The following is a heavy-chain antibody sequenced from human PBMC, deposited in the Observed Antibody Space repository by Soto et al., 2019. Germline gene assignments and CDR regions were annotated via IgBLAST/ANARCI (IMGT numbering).Heavy chain of an antibody. CDR2: ISYDGSNK. V-gene: IGHV3-30-3*01. Sequence: PGGSLRLSCAASGFTFSSYAMHWVRQAPGKGLEWVAVISYDGSNKYYADSVKGRFTISRDNSKNTLYLQMNSLRAEDTAVYYCARASSDILTDNWFDPWGQGTLVPVSS. D-gene: IGHD3-9*01. CDR3: ARASSDILTDNWFDP. CDR1: GFTFSSYA. J-gene: IGHJ5*02.